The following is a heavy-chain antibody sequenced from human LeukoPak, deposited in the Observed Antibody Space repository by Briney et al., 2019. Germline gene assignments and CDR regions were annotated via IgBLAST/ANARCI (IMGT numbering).Heavy chain of an antibody. V-gene: IGHV3-7*01. CDR2: IKQDGDEK. CDR1: GFTFSSYW. Sequence: GGSLRLSCAASGFTFSSYWMSWVRQPPGKGLEWVANIKQDGDEKYYLDSVKGRFTISRDNAKNSLYLQMDSLRAEDTAVYYCATDGSPFDNWGQGTLVTVSS. J-gene: IGHJ4*02. CDR3: ATDGSPFDN.